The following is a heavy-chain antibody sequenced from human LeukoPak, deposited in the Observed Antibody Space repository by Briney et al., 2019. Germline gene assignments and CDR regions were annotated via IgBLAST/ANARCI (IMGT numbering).Heavy chain of an antibody. J-gene: IGHJ6*04. CDR3: ATNTPGGQYQLPDYYYYGMDV. D-gene: IGHD2-2*01. V-gene: IGHV1-24*01. Sequence: RASVKVSCKVSGYTLTELSMHWVRQAPGKGLEWMGGFDPEDGETIYAQKFQGRVTMTEDTSTDTAYMELSSLRSEDTAVYYCATNTPGGQYQLPDYYYYGMDVWGKGTTVTVSS. CDR2: FDPEDGET. CDR1: GYTLTELS.